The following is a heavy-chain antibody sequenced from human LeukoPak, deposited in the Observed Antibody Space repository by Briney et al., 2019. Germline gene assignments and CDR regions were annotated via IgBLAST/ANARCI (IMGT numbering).Heavy chain of an antibody. J-gene: IGHJ4*02. CDR3: AKRETYYDFWGGYYLDY. V-gene: IGHV3-23*01. CDR2: ISGSGGST. D-gene: IGHD3-3*01. Sequence: GGSLRLSCAASGFTFSSYAMSWVRQAPGKGLEWVSAISGSGGSTYYADSVKGRFTISRDNSKNTLYLQMNSLRAEDTAVYYCAKRETYYDFWGGYYLDYWGQGTLVTVSS. CDR1: GFTFSSYA.